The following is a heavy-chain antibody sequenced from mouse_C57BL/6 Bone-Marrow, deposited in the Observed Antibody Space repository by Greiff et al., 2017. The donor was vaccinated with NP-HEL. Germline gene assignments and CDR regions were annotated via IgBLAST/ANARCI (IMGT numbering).Heavy chain of an antibody. CDR3: ARDDYSPLFDY. Sequence: ESGPGLVKPSQSLSLTCSVTGYSITSGYYWNWIRQFPGNKLEWMGYISYDGSNNYNPSLKNRISITRDTSKNQFFLKLNSVTTEDTATYDCARDDYSPLFDYWGQGTTLTVSS. CDR2: ISYDGSN. D-gene: IGHD2-4*01. J-gene: IGHJ2*01. CDR1: GYSITSGYY. V-gene: IGHV3-6*01.